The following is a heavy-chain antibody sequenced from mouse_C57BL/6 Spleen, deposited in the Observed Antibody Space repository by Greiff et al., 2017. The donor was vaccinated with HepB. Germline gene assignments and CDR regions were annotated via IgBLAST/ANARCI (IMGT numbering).Heavy chain of an antibody. Sequence: VQLQQSGPELVKPGASVKISCKASGYSFTGYYMNWVKQSPEKSLEWIGEINPSTGGTTYNQKFKAKATLTVDKYSSTAYMQLKSLTSEDSAVYYCATTGYLYFDDWGTGTTVTVSS. CDR1: GYSFTGYY. CDR3: ATTGYLYFDD. J-gene: IGHJ1*03. V-gene: IGHV1-42*01. CDR2: INPSTGGT.